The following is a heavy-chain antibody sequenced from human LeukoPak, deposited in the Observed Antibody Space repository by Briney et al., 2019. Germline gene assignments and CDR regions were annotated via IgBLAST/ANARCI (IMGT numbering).Heavy chain of an antibody. J-gene: IGHJ4*02. Sequence: GGSLRLSCAASGFTFSSYGMSWVRQAPGMGLEWVSAISGSGGSTYYADSVRGRFTISRDNSKNTVYLQMNSLRAEDTAVYYCARRAGAYSHPYDYWGQGTLVTVSS. CDR3: ARRAGAYSHPYDY. CDR2: ISGSGGST. V-gene: IGHV3-23*01. CDR1: GFTFSSYG. D-gene: IGHD4/OR15-4a*01.